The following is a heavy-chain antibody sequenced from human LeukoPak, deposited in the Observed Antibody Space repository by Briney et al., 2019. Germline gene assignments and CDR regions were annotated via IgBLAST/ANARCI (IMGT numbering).Heavy chain of an antibody. Sequence: SVKVSCKASGGTFSSYAISWVRQAPGQGLEWMGGIIPIFGTANYAQKFQGRVTITADESTSTAYMELSSLRSEDTAVYYCARGGPYSSSWLYDAFDIWGRGTMVTVSS. J-gene: IGHJ3*02. D-gene: IGHD6-13*01. CDR3: ARGGPYSSSWLYDAFDI. V-gene: IGHV1-69*01. CDR1: GGTFSSYA. CDR2: IIPIFGTA.